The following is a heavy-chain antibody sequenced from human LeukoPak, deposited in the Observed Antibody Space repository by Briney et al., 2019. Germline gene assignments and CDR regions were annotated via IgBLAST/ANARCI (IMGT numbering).Heavy chain of an antibody. V-gene: IGHV1-18*01. CDR1: GYTFTSYG. CDR3: AREMGDTYYDSSGYGNWFDP. D-gene: IGHD3-22*01. CDR2: ISAYNGNT. Sequence: ASVKVSCKASGYTFTSYGISWVRQAPGQGLEWMGWISAYNGNTNYAQKLQGRVTMTTDTSTSTAYMELRGLRSDDTAVYYCAREMGDTYYDSSGYGNWFDPWGQGTLVTVSS. J-gene: IGHJ5*02.